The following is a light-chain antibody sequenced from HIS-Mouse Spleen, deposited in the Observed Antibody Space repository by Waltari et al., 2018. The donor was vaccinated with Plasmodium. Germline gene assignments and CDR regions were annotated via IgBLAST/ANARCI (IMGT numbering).Light chain of an antibody. V-gene: IGLV3-10*01. CDR3: YSTDSSGNHRV. CDR2: EDS. J-gene: IGLJ3*02. CDR1: ALPKKY. Sequence: SYELTQPPSVSVSPGQTARITCSGDALPKKYAYWYQQQSGQAPVLVIYEDSKRPSGIPERFSGSSLGTMATLTISGAQVEDEADYYCYSTDSSGNHRVFGGGTKLTVL.